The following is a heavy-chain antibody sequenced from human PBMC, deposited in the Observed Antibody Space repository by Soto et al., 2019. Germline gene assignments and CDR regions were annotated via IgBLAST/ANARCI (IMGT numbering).Heavy chain of an antibody. V-gene: IGHV5-51*01. D-gene: IGHD3-3*01. Sequence: PGESLRISCKGSGYSFTSYWIGWVRQMPGKGLEWMGTIYPGDSDTRYSPSFQGQVTISADKSISTAYLQWSSLKASDTAMYYCARLAIWSAENWFDPWGQGTLVTVSS. CDR1: GYSFTSYW. J-gene: IGHJ5*02. CDR3: ARLAIWSAENWFDP. CDR2: IYPGDSDT.